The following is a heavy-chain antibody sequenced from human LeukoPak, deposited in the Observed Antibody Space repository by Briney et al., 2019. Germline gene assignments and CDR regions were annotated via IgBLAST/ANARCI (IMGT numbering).Heavy chain of an antibody. CDR2: IWYDGSNK. Sequence: GGSLRLSCAASGFTFSSYGMHWVRQAPGKGLEWVAVIWYDGSNKYYADSVKGRFTISRDNAKNSLYLQMNSLRAEDTAVYYCARVKVLRYFDWLLPDYWGQGTLVTVSS. D-gene: IGHD3-9*01. CDR1: GFTFSSYG. CDR3: ARVKVLRYFDWLLPDY. V-gene: IGHV3-33*01. J-gene: IGHJ4*02.